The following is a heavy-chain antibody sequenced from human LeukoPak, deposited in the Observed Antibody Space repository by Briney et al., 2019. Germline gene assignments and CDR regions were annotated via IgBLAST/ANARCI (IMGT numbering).Heavy chain of an antibody. D-gene: IGHD3-10*01. V-gene: IGHV4-59*01. CDR3: ARHISDGLRFGELLSHNDAFDI. Sequence: PSETLSLTCTVSGGSISSYYWSWIRQPPGKGLEWIGYIYYSGSTNYNPSLKSRVTISVDTSKNQFSLKLSSVTAADTAVYYCARHISDGLRFGELLSHNDAFDIWGQGTMVTVSS. CDR1: GGSISSYY. J-gene: IGHJ3*02. CDR2: IYYSGST.